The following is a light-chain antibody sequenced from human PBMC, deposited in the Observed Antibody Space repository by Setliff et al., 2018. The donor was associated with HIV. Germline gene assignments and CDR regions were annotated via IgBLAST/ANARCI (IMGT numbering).Light chain of an antibody. J-gene: IGLJ3*02. Sequence: QSVLTQPASVSGSPGQSITISCTGTSTDIGGYNYVSWYQQRPGKAPKPIIYDVSDRPSGVSNRFSGSKSGNTASLTISGLQAEDEADYYCTSYTYRAHWVFGGGTKVTVL. CDR3: TSYTYRAHWV. V-gene: IGLV2-14*01. CDR1: STDIGGYNY. CDR2: DVS.